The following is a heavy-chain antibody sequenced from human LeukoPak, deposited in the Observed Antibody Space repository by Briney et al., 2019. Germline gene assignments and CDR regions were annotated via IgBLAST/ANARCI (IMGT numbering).Heavy chain of an antibody. J-gene: IGHJ4*02. CDR2: ISSSASII. CDR3: AREGAVRGYYFDY. V-gene: IGHV3-48*03. D-gene: IGHD1-26*01. Sequence: PGGSLRLSCAASGSTFSSYEMNWVRQAPGKGLEWVSYISSSASIIYYADSVKGRFTISRDNAKNSLYLQMNSLRAEDTAVYYCAREGAVRGYYFDYWGQGTLVTVSS. CDR1: GSTFSSYE.